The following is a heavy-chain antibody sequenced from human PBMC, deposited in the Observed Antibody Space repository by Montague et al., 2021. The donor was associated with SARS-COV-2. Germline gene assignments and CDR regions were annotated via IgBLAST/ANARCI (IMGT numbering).Heavy chain of an antibody. V-gene: IGHV4-59*12. CDR3: ATWGEYYESPCYYYAMDV. Sequence: SETLSLTCTVSGGSISPYYWSWILQSPGKGLQCIGYTSYSGSTAYNPSLKSRVTISIDTSKNQFSLKLSSVIAADTTAYYCATWGEYYESPCYYYAMDVWGQGTTVTVSS. D-gene: IGHD3-3*01. CDR1: GGSISPYY. J-gene: IGHJ6*02. CDR2: TSYSGST.